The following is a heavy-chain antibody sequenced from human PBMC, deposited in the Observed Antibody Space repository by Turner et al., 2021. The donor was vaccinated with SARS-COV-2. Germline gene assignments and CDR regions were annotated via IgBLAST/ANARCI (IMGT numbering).Heavy chain of an antibody. CDR1: GFTFSSYP. CDR3: ARGGVKMSTIYWYFDL. J-gene: IGHJ2*01. V-gene: IGHV3-30*03. D-gene: IGHD1-26*01. CDR2: ISYAGDNT. Sequence: QVQLLESGGDVVPPGRSLRLSCTASGFTFSSYPMHWVRQAPGEGLEWVAVISYAGDNTKYADSVKGRFTVSRDTSKSTLFLQINSLKSEDTAVYYCARGGVKMSTIYWYFDLWGRGTLVTVSS.